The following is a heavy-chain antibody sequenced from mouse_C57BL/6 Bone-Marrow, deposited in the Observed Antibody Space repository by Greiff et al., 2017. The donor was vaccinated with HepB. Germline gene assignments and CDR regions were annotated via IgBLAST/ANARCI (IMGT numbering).Heavy chain of an antibody. CDR1: GFTFSNYW. J-gene: IGHJ1*03. D-gene: IGHD1-1*01. CDR3: TAGSSVNWYFDV. Sequence: DVQLVESGGGLVQPGGSMKLSCVASGFTFSNYWMNWVRQSPEKGLEWVAQIRLKSDNYATHYAESVKGRFTISRDDSKSSVYLQMNNLRAEDTGIYYCTAGSSVNWYFDVWGTGTTVTVSS. CDR2: IRLKSDNYAT. V-gene: IGHV6-3*01.